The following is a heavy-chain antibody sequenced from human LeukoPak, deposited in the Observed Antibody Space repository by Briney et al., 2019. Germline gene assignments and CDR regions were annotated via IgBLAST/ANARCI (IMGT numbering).Heavy chain of an antibody. CDR3: ASRSGHDSSGYREAFDI. CDR2: ISSSGGST. CDR1: GFTFSSYA. V-gene: IGHV3-23*01. Sequence: GGSLRLSCAASGFTFSSYAMSWVRQAPGKGLEWVSAISSSGGSTYYADSVKGRFTISRDNSKNTLYLQMSSLRAEDTAVYYCASRSGHDSSGYREAFDIWGQGTMVTVSS. D-gene: IGHD3-22*01. J-gene: IGHJ3*02.